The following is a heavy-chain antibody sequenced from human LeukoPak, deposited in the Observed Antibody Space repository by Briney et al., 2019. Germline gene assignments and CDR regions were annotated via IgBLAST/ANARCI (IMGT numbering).Heavy chain of an antibody. J-gene: IGHJ5*02. CDR3: ARDSSDYGNWFDP. CDR1: GGTFSSYA. V-gene: IGHV1-69*01. D-gene: IGHD3-16*01. CDR2: IIPIFGTA. Sequence: ASVKVSCKASGGTFSSYAISWVRQAAGQGLEWMGGIIPIFGTANYAQKFQGRVTITADESTSTAYMELSSLRSEDTAVYYCARDSSDYGNWFDPWGQGTLVTVSS.